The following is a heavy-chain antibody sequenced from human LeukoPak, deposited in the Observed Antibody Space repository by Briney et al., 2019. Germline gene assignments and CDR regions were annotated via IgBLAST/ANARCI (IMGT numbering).Heavy chain of an antibody. CDR2: IYVTGT. D-gene: IGHD3-16*02. J-gene: IGHJ6*03. V-gene: IGHV4-59*08. CDR1: GGSIVTYY. CDR3: ARHIGGGIEDMDV. Sequence: SETLSLTCTVSGGSIVTYYWSWIRQSPGKELEWIGYIYVTGTRYNPYLQSRVTISVDRSRNQFFLKMSSVTAADTAVYYCARHIGGGIEDMDVWGKGTKVIVSS.